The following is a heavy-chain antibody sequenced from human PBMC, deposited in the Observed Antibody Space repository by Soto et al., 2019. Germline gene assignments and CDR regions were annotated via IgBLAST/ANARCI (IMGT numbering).Heavy chain of an antibody. Sequence: SETLSLTCSVSGDPIDGHYWGWIRQPPGKGLEWIGYVYYSGGTNYHPYLKSRVTISVDSSKSQFFLNLTSVTAADTAVYYCARWTMVTYFDSWGQGTLVTVS. J-gene: IGHJ4*02. CDR1: GDPIDGHY. D-gene: IGHD4-17*01. CDR2: VYYSGGT. V-gene: IGHV4-59*11. CDR3: ARWTMVTYFDS.